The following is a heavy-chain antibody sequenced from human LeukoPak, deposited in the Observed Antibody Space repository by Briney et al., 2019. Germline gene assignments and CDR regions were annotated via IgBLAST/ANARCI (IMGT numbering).Heavy chain of an antibody. CDR1: EFTFSSYS. Sequence: PGGSLRLSCAASEFTFSSYSMNWVRQAPGKGLEWVSYITNSGNSKSYADSVKGRFTISRDNTKNSLYLQMNGLRAEDTAVYYCARESPSFLSSSMDVWGQGTTVTVSS. J-gene: IGHJ6*02. CDR3: ARESPSFLSSSMDV. V-gene: IGHV3-48*01. D-gene: IGHD3-10*01. CDR2: ITNSGNSK.